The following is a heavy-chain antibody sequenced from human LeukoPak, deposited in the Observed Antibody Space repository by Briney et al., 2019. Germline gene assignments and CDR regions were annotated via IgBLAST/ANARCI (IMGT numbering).Heavy chain of an antibody. Sequence: GRSLRLSCAAYGFTFSSSGMHWVRQAPGKGLEWVAVISYDGRSKYYGDSVKGRFTISRDNSKNTLYLQMNSLRAEDSAVYYCAKDLGYYSSYYYGMDVWGQGTTVTVSS. CDR1: GFTFSSSG. J-gene: IGHJ6*02. D-gene: IGHD4-11*01. CDR2: ISYDGRSK. V-gene: IGHV3-30*18. CDR3: AKDLGYYSSYYYGMDV.